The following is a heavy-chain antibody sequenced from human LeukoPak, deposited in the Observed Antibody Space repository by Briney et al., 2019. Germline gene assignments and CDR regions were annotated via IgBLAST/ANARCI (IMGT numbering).Heavy chain of an antibody. Sequence: ASVKVSCKTSGGTFSSYAISWVRQAPGQGLEWMGGSIPIFGTANYAQKFQGRVTITTDESTSTAYMELSSLRSEDTAVYYCARGVVVPAATGYDFWSGYYTGLNWFDPWGQGTLVTVSS. CDR2: SIPIFGTA. CDR1: GGTFSSYA. CDR3: ARGVVVPAATGYDFWSGYYTGLNWFDP. D-gene: IGHD3-3*01. J-gene: IGHJ5*02. V-gene: IGHV1-69*05.